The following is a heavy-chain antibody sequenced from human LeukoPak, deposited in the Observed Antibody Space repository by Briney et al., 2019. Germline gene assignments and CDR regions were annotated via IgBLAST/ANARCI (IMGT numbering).Heavy chain of an antibody. D-gene: IGHD3-22*01. CDR1: GYSFTRYW. V-gene: IGHV5-51*01. CDR2: IYPGDSDT. J-gene: IGHJ4*02. Sequence: GESLKISCKGSGYSFTRYWIGCVRQMPGKGLEWMGIIYPGDSDTRYSPSFQGQVTISADKSISTAYLQWSSLKASDTAMYYCARHSYDSSGYGDYWGQGTLVTVSS. CDR3: ARHSYDSSGYGDY.